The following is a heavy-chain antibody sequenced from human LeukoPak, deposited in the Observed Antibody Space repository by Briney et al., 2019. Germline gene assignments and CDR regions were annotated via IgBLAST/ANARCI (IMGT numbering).Heavy chain of an antibody. CDR1: GFTFSSYG. D-gene: IGHD3-22*01. V-gene: IGHV3-30*03. CDR2: ISYDGSNK. Sequence: GGSLRLSCAASGFTFSSYGMHWVRQAPGKGLEWVAVISYDGSNKYYADSVKGRFTISRDNSKNTLYLQMNSLRAEDTAVYYCASQGPYYYDSSFDYWGQGTLVTVSS. CDR3: ASQGPYYYDSSFDY. J-gene: IGHJ4*02.